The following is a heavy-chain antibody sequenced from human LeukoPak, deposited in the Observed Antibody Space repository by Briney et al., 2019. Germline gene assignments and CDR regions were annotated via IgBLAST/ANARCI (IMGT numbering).Heavy chain of an antibody. J-gene: IGHJ4*02. V-gene: IGHV1-69*04. D-gene: IGHD3-10*01. Sequence: GASVKVSCKASGGTFSSYAISWVRQAPGQGLEWMGRIIPILGIANYAQKFQGRVTITADKSTSTAYMELSSLRSEDTAVYYCARHMVRGVIGHWGQGTLVTVSS. CDR1: GGTFSSYA. CDR2: IIPILGIA. CDR3: ARHMVRGVIGH.